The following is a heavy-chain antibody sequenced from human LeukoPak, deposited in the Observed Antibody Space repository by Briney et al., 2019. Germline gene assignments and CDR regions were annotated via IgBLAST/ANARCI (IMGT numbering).Heavy chain of an antibody. CDR3: TTDAGGETWPLTH. CDR2: IKSKSDDGST. D-gene: IGHD3-16*01. V-gene: IGHV3-15*01. CDR1: GFTFSEAW. Sequence: KPGGSLRLSCAASGFTFSEAWMSWVRQAPGKGPEWLGRIKSKSDDGSTEYAAPVQGRFTISRDDSESTVYLQMNRLKTEDTAVYYCTTDAGGETWPLTHWGQGTLVTVSS. J-gene: IGHJ4*02.